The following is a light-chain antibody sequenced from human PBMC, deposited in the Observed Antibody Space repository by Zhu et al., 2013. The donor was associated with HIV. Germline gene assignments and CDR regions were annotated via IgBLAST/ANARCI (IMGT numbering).Light chain of an antibody. CDR3: GTWDSSLSGXRYV. J-gene: IGLJ1*01. CDR1: SSNIDDNY. CDR2: DTN. Sequence: QSVLTQPPSVSAAPGQKVTISCSGSSSNIDDNYVSWYQHFPGSAPKLLIYDTNKRPSGIPDRFSGSKSGTSATLGITGLQTGDEADYYCGTWDSSLSGXRYVIGTGTKVTVL. V-gene: IGLV1-51*01.